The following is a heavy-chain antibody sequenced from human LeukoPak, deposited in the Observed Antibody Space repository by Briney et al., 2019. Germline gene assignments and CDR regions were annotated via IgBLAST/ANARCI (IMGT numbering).Heavy chain of an antibody. CDR2: IKQDGSEK. CDR1: GFTFSSYW. CDR3: ARMKGPLRYFLGGYYYMDV. V-gene: IGHV3-7*01. D-gene: IGHD3-9*01. J-gene: IGHJ6*03. Sequence: GGSLRLSCAASGFTFSSYWMSWVRQAPGKGLEWVANIKQDGSEKYYVDSVKGRFTISRDNAKNSLYLQMNSLRAEDTAVYYCARMKGPLRYFLGGYYYMDVWGKGTTVTVSS.